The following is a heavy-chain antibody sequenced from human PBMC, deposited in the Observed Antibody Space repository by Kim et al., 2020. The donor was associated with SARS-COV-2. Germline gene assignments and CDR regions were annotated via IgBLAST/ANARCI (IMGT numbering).Heavy chain of an antibody. V-gene: IGHV3-73*01. J-gene: IGHJ3*02. D-gene: IGHD1-1*01. CDR2: IRSKAYIYET. CDR3: AGVPGTTIAFLDAFD. CDR1: GFSFSGSS. Sequence: GGSLRLSGAASGFSFSGSSINWVRHASGKGLEWFGRIRSKAYIYETASAASGKGRFTISRDDSKNTAYLQMNSLKTEDTAVYYCAGVPGTTIAFLDAFD.